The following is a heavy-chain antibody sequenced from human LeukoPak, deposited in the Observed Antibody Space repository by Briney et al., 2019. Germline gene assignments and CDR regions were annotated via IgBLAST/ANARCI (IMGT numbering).Heavy chain of an antibody. J-gene: IGHJ5*02. CDR2: IKSKTDGGTT. Sequence: GGSLRLSCVVFGSGFPFSKAWMSWVRQAPGKGLEWVGRIKSKTDGGTTDYAAPVKGRFTILRDDSKNTLYLQMNSLKTEDTAAYYCTTVGIGNIVTGEDRWGQETLVAVSS. CDR1: GFPFSKAW. D-gene: IGHD3-16*01. CDR3: TTVGIGNIVTGEDR. V-gene: IGHV3-15*01.